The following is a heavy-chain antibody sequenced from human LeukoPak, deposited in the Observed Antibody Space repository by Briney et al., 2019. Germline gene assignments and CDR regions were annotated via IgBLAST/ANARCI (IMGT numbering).Heavy chain of an antibody. CDR2: IYTSGST. D-gene: IGHD2-2*01. CDR3: ASGYCSSTSCHPPYYGMDV. J-gene: IGHJ6*02. CDR1: GGSISSGSYY. Sequence: SETLSLTCTVSGGSISSGSYYWSWIRQPAGKGLEWIGRIYTSGSTNYNPSLKSRVTISVDTSKNQFSLKLSFVTAADTAVYYCASGYCSSTSCHPPYYGMDVWGQGTTVTVSS. V-gene: IGHV4-61*02.